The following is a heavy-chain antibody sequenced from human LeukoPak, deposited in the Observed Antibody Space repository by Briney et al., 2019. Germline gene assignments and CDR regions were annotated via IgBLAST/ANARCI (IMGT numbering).Heavy chain of an antibody. CDR2: IYWNDDK. V-gene: IGHV2-5*01. CDR3: AHRRAAAGGFDY. Sequence: SGPTLVKPTQTLTLTCTFSGFSLSTSGVGVGWIRQPPGKALEWLALIYWNDDKRYSPSLKSRLTITKDTSKNQVVLTMTNMDPVDTAIYYCAHRRAAAGGFDYWGQGTLVTVSS. J-gene: IGHJ4*02. CDR1: GFSLSTSGVG. D-gene: IGHD6-13*01.